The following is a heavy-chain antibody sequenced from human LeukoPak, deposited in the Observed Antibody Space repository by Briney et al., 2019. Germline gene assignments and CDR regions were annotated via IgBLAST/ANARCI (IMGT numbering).Heavy chain of an antibody. J-gene: IGHJ4*02. Sequence: PGGSLRLFCAASGFTVSSNYMSWVRQAPGKGLEWVSVIYSGGSTYYADSVKGRFTISRDNSKNTLYLQMNSLRAEDTAVYYCAGDDVVRGVIDYWGQGTLVTVSS. V-gene: IGHV3-53*01. CDR2: IYSGGST. CDR1: GFTVSSNY. CDR3: AGDDVVRGVIDY. D-gene: IGHD3-10*01.